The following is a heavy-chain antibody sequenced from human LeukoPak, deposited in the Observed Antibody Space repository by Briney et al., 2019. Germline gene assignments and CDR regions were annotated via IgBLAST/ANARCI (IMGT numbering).Heavy chain of an antibody. CDR3: AKLSYSSGWYSLLPARPCYFDY. Sequence: PGGSLRLSCAASGFTFSSYAMSWVRQAPGKGLEWVSASSGSGGSTYYADSVKRRFTISRDNSKNTLYLQMNSLRAEDTAVYYCAKLSYSSGWYSLLPARPCYFDYWGQGTLVTVSS. D-gene: IGHD6-19*01. V-gene: IGHV3-23*01. CDR1: GFTFSSYA. CDR2: SSGSGGST. J-gene: IGHJ4*02.